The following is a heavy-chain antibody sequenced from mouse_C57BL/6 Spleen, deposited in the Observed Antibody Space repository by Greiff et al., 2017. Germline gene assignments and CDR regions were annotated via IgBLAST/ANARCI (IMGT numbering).Heavy chain of an antibody. CDR3: ARRSSYHSNHGGDMDD. J-gene: IGHJ4*01. V-gene: IGHV1-9*01. Sequence: VQLLQSGAELMKPGASVKLSCKATGYTFTGYWLEWVKQRPGHGLEWIGEILPGSGCTNYNQKFKGKATFTADTSSNTAYMQLSSLTTENSAIYYGARRSSYHSNHGGDMDDWGQGTSVTVSS. CDR1: GYTFTGYW. CDR2: ILPGSGCT. D-gene: IGHD2-5*01.